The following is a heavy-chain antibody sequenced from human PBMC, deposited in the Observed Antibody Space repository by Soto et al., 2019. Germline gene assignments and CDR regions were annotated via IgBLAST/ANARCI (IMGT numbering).Heavy chain of an antibody. J-gene: IGHJ6*02. CDR1: GYSFTTYG. D-gene: IGHD2-21*01. V-gene: IGHV1-18*01. Sequence: QVHLVQSGAEVKKPGASVKVSCKASGYSFTTYGISWVRQAPGQGLEWMGWISGDNGDTNYAQNFQARVTMTTDTSTSTAYMELRSRRSDDTAVYYCAREGVRPYYYYGMDVWGQGTTVTVSS. CDR2: ISGDNGDT. CDR3: AREGVRPYYYYGMDV.